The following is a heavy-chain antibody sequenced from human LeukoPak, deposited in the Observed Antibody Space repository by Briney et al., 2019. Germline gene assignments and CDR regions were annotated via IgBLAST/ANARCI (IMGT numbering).Heavy chain of an antibody. V-gene: IGHV1-58*02. J-gene: IGHJ4*02. D-gene: IGHD3-10*01. CDR3: AAGRGGL. CDR2: IVVGSGNT. Sequence: SVKVSCKASGFTFTSSAMQWVRQGRGQRLEWIGWIVVGSGNTNYTQKFQERVTITRELSTSTAYMELSSLRSEDTAVYYCAAGRGGLWGQGTLVTVSS. CDR1: GFTFTSSA.